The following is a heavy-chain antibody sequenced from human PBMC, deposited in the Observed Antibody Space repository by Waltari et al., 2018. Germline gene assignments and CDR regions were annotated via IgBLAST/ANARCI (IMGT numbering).Heavy chain of an antibody. CDR2: IYHSGST. V-gene: IGHV4-38-2*01. CDR3: ARPLVVAGAFDI. Sequence: QVQLQESGPGLVKPSETLSLTCAVPGYSISSGYSWGWIRQPPGKGLEWIGSIYHSGSTYYNPSLKSRVTISVDTSKNQFSLKLSSVTAADTAVYYCARPLVVAGAFDIWGQGTMVTVSS. J-gene: IGHJ3*02. D-gene: IGHD2-15*01. CDR1: GYSISSGYS.